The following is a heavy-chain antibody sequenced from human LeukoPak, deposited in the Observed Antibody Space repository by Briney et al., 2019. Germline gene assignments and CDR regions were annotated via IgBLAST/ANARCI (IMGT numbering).Heavy chain of an antibody. V-gene: IGHV4-39*07. Sequence: PSETLSLTCTVSGGSISSSSYYWGWIRQPPGKGLEWIGSIYYSGSTYYNPSLKSRVTISVDTSKNQFSLKLSSVTAADTAVYYCARALGAARPFDYWGQGTLVTVSS. CDR3: ARALGAARPFDY. CDR1: GGSISSSSYY. J-gene: IGHJ4*02. CDR2: IYYSGST. D-gene: IGHD6-6*01.